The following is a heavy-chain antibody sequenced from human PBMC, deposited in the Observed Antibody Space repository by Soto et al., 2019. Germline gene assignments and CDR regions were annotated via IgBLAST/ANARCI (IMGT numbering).Heavy chain of an antibody. V-gene: IGHV1-18*01. J-gene: IGHJ4*02. CDR1: GYTFASYA. CDR2: ISAYNGNT. CDR3: ARDPPPPDY. Sequence: SVKVSCKASGYTFASYAISWMRQAPGQGHEWMGWISAYNGNTNYAQKLQGRVTMTTDTSTSTAYMELRSLRSDDTAVYYCARDPPPPDYWGQGTLVTVSS.